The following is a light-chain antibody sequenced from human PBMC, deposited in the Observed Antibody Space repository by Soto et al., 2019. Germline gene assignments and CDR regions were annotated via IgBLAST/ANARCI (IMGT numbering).Light chain of an antibody. V-gene: IGLV2-8*01. CDR3: SSWDDNLDAEV. CDR2: EVN. J-gene: IGLJ1*01. CDR1: SSDVGGYNY. Sequence: QSALTQPPSASGSPGQSVAISCTGTSSDVGGYNYVSWYQQHPGKAPKLMIYEVNKRPSGVPDRFSGSKSGTSASLAISGLQFEDEADYHCSSWDDNLDAEVFGAGTKVTVL.